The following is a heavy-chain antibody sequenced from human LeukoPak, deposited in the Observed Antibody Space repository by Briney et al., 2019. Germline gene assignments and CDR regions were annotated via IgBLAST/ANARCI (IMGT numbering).Heavy chain of an antibody. V-gene: IGHV3-53*01. CDR1: RFIASSNY. J-gene: IGHJ4*02. D-gene: IGHD5-12*01. CDR3: ATVGPSGVAFES. CDR2: IYSGGST. Sequence: GGSLRLSSTASRFIASSNYMGSVRQAPGKGLEWVSLIYSGGSTYYADSVMGRSTISRDKSNNTLYLQMNSLRAEDTAVYYCATVGPSGVAFESWGQGTLVTVSS.